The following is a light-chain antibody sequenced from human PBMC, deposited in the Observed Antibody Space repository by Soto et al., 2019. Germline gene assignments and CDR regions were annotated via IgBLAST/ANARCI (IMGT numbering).Light chain of an antibody. V-gene: IGLV1-40*01. Sequence: QSVLTQPPSVSGAPGQRVTISCTGSSSNIGAGYEVHWYQQLPGTAPKLLIYGNNNRPSGVPDRISGSKSGTSVSLANTGLRAEDEADYYCLSYDSSLGVVFGGGTKLTVL. CDR2: GNN. CDR1: SSNIGAGYE. J-gene: IGLJ3*02. CDR3: LSYDSSLGVV.